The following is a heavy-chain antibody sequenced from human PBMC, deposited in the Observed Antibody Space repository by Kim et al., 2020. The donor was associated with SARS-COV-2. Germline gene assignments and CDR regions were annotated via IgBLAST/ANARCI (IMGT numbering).Heavy chain of an antibody. Sequence: ASVKVSCKTTGYIFTSFGITWIRQAPGQGREWMGWISGYTGDTKYAQKFQGRVTMTADTSTSTAYLELRSLRSDDTAVYYCAKSFGVPAAMGDAFDFWGRGTMVTVSS. CDR3: AKSFGVPAAMGDAFDF. CDR1: GYIFTSFG. J-gene: IGHJ3*01. V-gene: IGHV1-18*01. CDR2: ISGYTGDT. D-gene: IGHD2-2*01.